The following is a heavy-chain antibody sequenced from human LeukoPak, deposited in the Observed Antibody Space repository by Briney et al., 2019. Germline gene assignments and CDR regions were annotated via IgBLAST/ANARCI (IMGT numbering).Heavy chain of an antibody. CDR3: AKDWSFNYGTHYGMDV. J-gene: IGHJ6*02. Sequence: GGSLRLSCAASGFTFNNYAMNWVRQAPGKGLEWVSGISGSGTYTYYADSVRGRFTISGDNSDNTLYLQMNSLRADDTAEYYCAKDWSFNYGTHYGMDVWGQGTTVTVSS. V-gene: IGHV3-23*01. CDR2: ISGSGTYT. CDR1: GFTFNNYA. D-gene: IGHD3-10*01.